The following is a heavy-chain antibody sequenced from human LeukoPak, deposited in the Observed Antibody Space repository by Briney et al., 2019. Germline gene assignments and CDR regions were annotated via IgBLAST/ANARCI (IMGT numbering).Heavy chain of an antibody. CDR2: INHDSSII. V-gene: IGHV3-48*02. Sequence: GGSLRLSCAASGFTFSNYKMIWVRQTPGKGLEWLSYINHDSSIIYCGDSVKGRFTISRDNAKNSLYLQMNSLRDEDTAVYYCAREMSNPYFFDLWGQGTLVTVSS. CDR3: AREMSNPYFFDL. J-gene: IGHJ4*02. CDR1: GFTFSNYK.